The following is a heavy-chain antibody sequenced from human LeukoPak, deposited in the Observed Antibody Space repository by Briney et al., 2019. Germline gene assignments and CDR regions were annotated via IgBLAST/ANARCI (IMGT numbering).Heavy chain of an antibody. J-gene: IGHJ3*02. CDR3: ARLPLAYSSSRGGAFDI. CDR1: GYTFTSYD. Sequence: ASVKVSCKASGYTFTSYDINWVRQATGQGLEWMGWMNPNSGNTGYAQKFQGRVTAYMELSSLRSEDTAVYYCARLPLAYSSSRGGAFDIWGQGTMVTVSS. D-gene: IGHD6-13*01. V-gene: IGHV1-8*01. CDR2: MNPNSGNT.